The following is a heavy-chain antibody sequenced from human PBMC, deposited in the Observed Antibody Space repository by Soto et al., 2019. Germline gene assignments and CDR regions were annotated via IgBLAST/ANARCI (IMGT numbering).Heavy chain of an antibody. Sequence: SGPTLVNPTQTLTLTCTFSGFSLSTSGMCVSWIRQPPGKALEWLALIDWDDDKYYSTSLKTRLTISKDTSKNQVVLTMTNMDPVDTATYYCPRIRGLRTHYYGMDVWGQGTTVPVSS. D-gene: IGHD5-12*01. CDR3: PRIRGLRTHYYGMDV. V-gene: IGHV2-70*01. CDR1: GFSLSTSGMC. J-gene: IGHJ6*02. CDR2: IDWDDDK.